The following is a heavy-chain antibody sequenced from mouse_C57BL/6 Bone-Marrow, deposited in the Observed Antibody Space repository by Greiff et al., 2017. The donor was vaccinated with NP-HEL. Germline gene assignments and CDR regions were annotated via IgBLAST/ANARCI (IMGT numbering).Heavy chain of an antibody. CDR3: ARGRGYYFDY. J-gene: IGHJ2*01. Sequence: QVQLKESGAELVRPGASVKLSCKASGYTFTDYYINWVKQRPGQGLEWIARIYPGSGNTYYNEKFKGKATLTAEKSSSTAYMQLSSLTSEDSAVYFCARGRGYYFDYWGQGTTLTVSS. CDR2: IYPGSGNT. CDR1: GYTFTDYY. V-gene: IGHV1-76*01.